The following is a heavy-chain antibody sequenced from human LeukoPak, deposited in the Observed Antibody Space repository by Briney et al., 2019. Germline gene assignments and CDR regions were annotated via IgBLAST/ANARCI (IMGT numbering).Heavy chain of an antibody. CDR3: ARGNYGSGSYYRSGAFDI. D-gene: IGHD3-10*01. CDR1: GFTFTSYA. V-gene: IGHV3-23*01. CDR2: ISGSGGST. Sequence: GGSLRLSCAASGFTFTSYAMSWVRQAPGKGLEWVSVISGSGGSTYYADSVKGRFTISRDNSKNTLYLQMNSLRAEDTAVYYCARGNYGSGSYYRSGAFDIWGQGTMVTVSS. J-gene: IGHJ3*02.